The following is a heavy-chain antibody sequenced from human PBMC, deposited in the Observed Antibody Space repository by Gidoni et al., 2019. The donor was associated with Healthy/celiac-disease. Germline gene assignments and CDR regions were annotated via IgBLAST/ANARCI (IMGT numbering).Heavy chain of an antibody. CDR1: GFTVSSNY. J-gene: IGHJ4*02. Sequence: EVQLVESGGGLIQPGGSLGLCCAASGFTVSSNYMSWVRHAPGKGLELVSVFYSGGSTYYADSVKGRFTISRDNSKNTLYLQMNSLRAEDTAVYYCARDPGGLRFLEGWGQGTLVTVSS. D-gene: IGHD3-3*01. CDR2: FYSGGST. CDR3: ARDPGGLRFLEG. V-gene: IGHV3-53*01.